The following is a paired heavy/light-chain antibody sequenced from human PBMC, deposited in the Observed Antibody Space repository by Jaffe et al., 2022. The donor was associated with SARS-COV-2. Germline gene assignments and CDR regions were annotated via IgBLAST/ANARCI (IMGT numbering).Heavy chain of an antibody. J-gene: IGHJ4*02. CDR1: GITFSSSA. D-gene: IGHD1-1*01. CDR2: ISGSGAST. Sequence: EVQLLESGGGLVQPGGSLRLSCAASGITFSSSAMSWVRQAPGKGLDWVSSISGSGASTYYADSVKGRFTISRDNSKSTLYLQMNDLRDEDSGVYYCAKDDLTGSSRGISYWGQGTLVTVSS. V-gene: IGHV3-23*01. CDR3: AKDDLTGSSRGISY.
Light chain of an antibody. V-gene: IGLV7-43*01. CDR1: TGTVTSGDY. CDR2: STR. J-gene: IGLJ3*02. CDR3: LVYSGGAQLWV. Sequence: QTVVTQEPSLTVSPGGTVTLTCASNTGTVTSGDYPNWFQQRPGQPPRALIYSTRSKHSWTPARFSGSLLGGKAALTLSGAQPEDEADYYCLVYSGGAQLWVFGGGTKLTVL.